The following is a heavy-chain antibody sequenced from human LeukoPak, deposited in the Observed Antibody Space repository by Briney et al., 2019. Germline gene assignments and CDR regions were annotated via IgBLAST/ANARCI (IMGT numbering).Heavy chain of an antibody. V-gene: IGHV5-51*01. CDR3: ARHSTSGGSSSHLDY. J-gene: IGHJ4*02. D-gene: IGHD6-6*01. Sequence: HGESLKISCKGSGYSFTSYWIGWVRQMPGKGLEWMGIIYPGDSDSTHSPSFQGQVTISADKSISTAYLQWSSLKASDTAMYYCARHSTSGGSSSHLDYWGQGTLVTVSS. CDR2: IYPGDSDS. CDR1: GYSFTSYW.